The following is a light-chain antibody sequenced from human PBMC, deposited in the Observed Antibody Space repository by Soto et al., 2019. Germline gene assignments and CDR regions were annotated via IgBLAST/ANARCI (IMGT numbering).Light chain of an antibody. CDR3: QQYNDLLT. V-gene: IGKV3-15*01. Sequence: EIVMTQSPATLSVSPGERATLSCSASQSVSPNLAWYQHKPGQAPRFLIYRASTRATGIPARFSGSGSGTEFTLTISSLQSEDSAVYYCQQYNDLLTFGGGTNVEIK. CDR1: QSVSPN. CDR2: RAS. J-gene: IGKJ4*01.